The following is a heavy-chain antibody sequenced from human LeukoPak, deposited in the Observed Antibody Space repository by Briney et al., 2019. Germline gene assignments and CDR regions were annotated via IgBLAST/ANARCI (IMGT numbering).Heavy chain of an antibody. CDR3: ARALGYCSSTSCYDAFDI. CDR2: ISSSSSYM. V-gene: IGHV3-21*01. CDR1: GFTFSSYS. J-gene: IGHJ3*02. Sequence: GGSLRLSCAASGFTFSSYSMNWVRQAPGKGLEWVSSISSSSSYMYYADSVKGRFTISRDNAKNSLYLQMNSLRAEDTAVYYCARALGYCSSTSCYDAFDIWGQGTMVTVSS. D-gene: IGHD2-2*01.